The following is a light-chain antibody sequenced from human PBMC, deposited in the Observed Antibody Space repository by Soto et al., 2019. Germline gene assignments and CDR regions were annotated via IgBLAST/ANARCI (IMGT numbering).Light chain of an antibody. CDR3: QSYDGSLNSVI. Sequence: QSVLTQPPSVSGAPGQRVTISCTGSSSNIGANYDVHWYHHLPGTAPKLLIYANTNRPSGVSDRFSGSKSGTSASLAITGRQAEDEGDFYCQSYDGSLNSVIFGGGTKLTVL. V-gene: IGLV1-40*01. CDR2: ANT. J-gene: IGLJ2*01. CDR1: SSNIGANYD.